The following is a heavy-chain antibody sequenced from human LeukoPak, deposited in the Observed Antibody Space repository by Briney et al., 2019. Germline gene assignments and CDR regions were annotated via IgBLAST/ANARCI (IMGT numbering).Heavy chain of an antibody. CDR2: IYSSGST. CDR1: GGSISGYY. V-gene: IGHV4-59*08. J-gene: IGHJ4*02. D-gene: IGHD6-6*01. CDR3: ARHRYTSSSSYFDF. Sequence: STETLSLTCTVSGGSISGYYWTWIRQPPGKGLEWIGYIYSSGSTNYNPSLKSRVTISVDTSKNQFSLRLSSVTAADTAVYYCARHRYTSSSSYFDFWGQGTLVTVSS.